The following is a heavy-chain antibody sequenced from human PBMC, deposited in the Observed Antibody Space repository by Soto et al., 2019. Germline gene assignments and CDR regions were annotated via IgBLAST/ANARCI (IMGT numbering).Heavy chain of an antibody. CDR2: INPSGGST. CDR3: ARENYYDSSGYGFYYYYGMDV. D-gene: IGHD3-22*01. Sequence: QVQLVQSGAEVKKPGASVKVSCKASGYTFTSYYMHWVRQAPGQGLEWMGIINPSGGSTSYAQKFQGRVTMTRETSASTVYMELSSLRSEDTAVYYCARENYYDSSGYGFYYYYGMDVWGQGTTVTVSS. CDR1: GYTFTSYY. J-gene: IGHJ6*02. V-gene: IGHV1-46*01.